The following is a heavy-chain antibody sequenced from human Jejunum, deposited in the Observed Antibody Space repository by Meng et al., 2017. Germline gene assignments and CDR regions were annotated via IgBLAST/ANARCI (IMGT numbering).Heavy chain of an antibody. CDR1: GGTFSTYT. D-gene: IGHD5-18*01. J-gene: IGHJ4*02. CDR2: IVPVLGLA. CDR3: ARDGDTYVGGYYFDY. Sequence: QVQLVQSGAEVKKPGPSVKVSCKASGGTFSTYTINWVRQAPGQGLEWMGKIVPVLGLADYAQKFQGRVTITADRSTSTAYMELSSLRSEDTAMYYCARDGDTYVGGYYFDYWGQGTLVTVSS. V-gene: IGHV1-69*08.